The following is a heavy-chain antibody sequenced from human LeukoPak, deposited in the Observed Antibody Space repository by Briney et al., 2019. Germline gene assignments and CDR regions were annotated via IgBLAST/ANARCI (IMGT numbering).Heavy chain of an antibody. D-gene: IGHD2-21*02. V-gene: IGHV3-23*01. Sequence: PGGTLRLSCAASGFTFSSYGMRWVRQAPGKGLEWVSAISGSGGSTYYADSVKGRFTISRDNSKNTLHLQMHSLRAEDTTIYYCATTLHIVVVTWHAFDIWGQGTMVTVSS. CDR3: ATTLHIVVVTWHAFDI. J-gene: IGHJ3*02. CDR1: GFTFSSYG. CDR2: ISGSGGST.